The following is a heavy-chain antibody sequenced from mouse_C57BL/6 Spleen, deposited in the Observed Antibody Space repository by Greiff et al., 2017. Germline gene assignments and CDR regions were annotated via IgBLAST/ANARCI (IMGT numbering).Heavy chain of an antibody. CDR1: GYTFTSYW. CDR2: IYPGNSDT. V-gene: IGHV1-5*01. J-gene: IGHJ4*01. D-gene: IGHD3-2*02. CDR3: TRGGSGYLYYYAMDY. Sequence: VQLQQSGTVLARPGASVKMSCKTSGYTFTSYWMHWVKQRPGQGLEWIGAIYPGNSDTSYNQKFKGKAKLTAVTSASTAYMELSSLTNEDSAVYYCTRGGSGYLYYYAMDYWGQGTSVTVSS.